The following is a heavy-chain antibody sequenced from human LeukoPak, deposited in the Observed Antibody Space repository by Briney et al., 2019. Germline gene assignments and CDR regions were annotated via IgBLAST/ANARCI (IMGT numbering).Heavy chain of an antibody. CDR1: GYTFTSYY. Sequence: ASVKVSCKASGYTFTSYYMHWVRQAPGQGLEWMGLINPTGSSTAYAQKFQGRVTMTRDMSTSTDYMELSSLRSDDTAIYYCAGDNSLGDNAWWFDPWGQGTLVTVSS. J-gene: IGHJ5*02. CDR3: AGDNSLGDNAWWFDP. D-gene: IGHD1-26*01. CDR2: INPTGSST. V-gene: IGHV1-46*01.